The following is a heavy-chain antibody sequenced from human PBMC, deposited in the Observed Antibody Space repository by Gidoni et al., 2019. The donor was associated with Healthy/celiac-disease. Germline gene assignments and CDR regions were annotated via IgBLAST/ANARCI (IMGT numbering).Heavy chain of an antibody. CDR2: RSYDGSNK. Sequence: QVQLVESGGGVVQPGRSLRLSCAASGFTFRSYAMPWVRQAPGKGLEWVAVRSYDGSNKYYADSVKGRFTISRDNSKNTLYLQMNSLRAEDTAVYYCAREGNTAMVPEHYYYYYGMDVWGQGTTVTVSS. J-gene: IGHJ6*02. V-gene: IGHV3-30-3*01. CDR3: AREGNTAMVPEHYYYYYGMDV. CDR1: GFTFRSYA. D-gene: IGHD5-18*01.